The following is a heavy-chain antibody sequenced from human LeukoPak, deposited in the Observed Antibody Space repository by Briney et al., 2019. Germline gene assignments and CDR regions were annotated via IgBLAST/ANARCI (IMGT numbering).Heavy chain of an antibody. Sequence: PGGCLRLSCAASIFTFCSYAMSCVRQAPGKGLECGSAISGSGGSTYYADSVKGRFTISRDNSKNTLYLQMNSLRAEDTAVDYCAKFGGGYDSDDAFDIWGQGTMVTVSS. J-gene: IGHJ3*02. D-gene: IGHD5-12*01. CDR1: IFTFCSYA. V-gene: IGHV3-23*01. CDR2: ISGSGGST. CDR3: AKFGGGYDSDDAFDI.